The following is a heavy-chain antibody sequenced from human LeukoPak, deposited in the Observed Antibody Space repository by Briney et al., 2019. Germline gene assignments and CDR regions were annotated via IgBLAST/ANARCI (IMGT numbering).Heavy chain of an antibody. CDR2: ISSSSSTI. CDR1: GFTFSTYS. Sequence: GGSPRLSCAASGFTFSTYSMNWVRQAPGKGLEWVSYISSSSSTIYYADSVKGRFTISRDNAKNTLYLQMNSLRVEDTAVYYCARGRPHGNDYWGQGTLVTVSS. CDR3: ARGRPHGNDY. V-gene: IGHV3-48*01. J-gene: IGHJ4*02. D-gene: IGHD4-23*01.